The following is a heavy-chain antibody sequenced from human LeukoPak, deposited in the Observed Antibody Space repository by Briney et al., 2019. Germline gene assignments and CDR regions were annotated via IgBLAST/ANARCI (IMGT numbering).Heavy chain of an antibody. CDR3: AKRFSSGWRYAFDI. D-gene: IGHD6-19*01. CDR1: GFTFSSYA. J-gene: IGHJ3*02. Sequence: GGSLRLSCAASGFTFSSYAMSWVRQDPGKGLEWISAISDSGGSTYYADSVKGRFTISRDNSRNTLFLQMNSLRAEDTAIYYCAKRFSSGWRYAFDIWGQGTMVTVSS. CDR2: ISDSGGST. V-gene: IGHV3-23*01.